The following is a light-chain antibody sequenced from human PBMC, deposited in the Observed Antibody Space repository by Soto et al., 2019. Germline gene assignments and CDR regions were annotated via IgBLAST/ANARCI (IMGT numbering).Light chain of an antibody. CDR3: QQHNNRPPIT. V-gene: IGKV3-15*01. Sequence: TQSPAAVSVSPGERATLSCRASQSVSSNLAWYQQKPGQAPRLLISGASTRATGIPARLIGSGSGTEFTLTISSRQYAEFAVYYCQQHNNRPPITLGQGTRLEIK. CDR2: GAS. J-gene: IGKJ5*01. CDR1: QSVSSN.